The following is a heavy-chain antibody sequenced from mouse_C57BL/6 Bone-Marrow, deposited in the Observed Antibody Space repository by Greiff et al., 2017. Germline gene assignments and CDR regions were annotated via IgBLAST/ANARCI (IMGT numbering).Heavy chain of an antibody. D-gene: IGHD3-2*02. CDR2: INYDGSST. Sequence: EVKLMESEGGLVQPGSSMKLSCTASGFTFSDYYMAWVRQVPEKGLEWVANINYDGSSTYYLDSLKSRFIISRDNAKNILYLQMSSLKSEDTATYYCARDQGAKDYWGQGTSVTVSS. V-gene: IGHV5-16*01. CDR3: ARDQGAKDY. J-gene: IGHJ4*01. CDR1: GFTFSDYY.